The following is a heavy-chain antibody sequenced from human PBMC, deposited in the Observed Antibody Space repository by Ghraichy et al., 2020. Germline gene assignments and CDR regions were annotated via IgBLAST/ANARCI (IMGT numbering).Heavy chain of an antibody. CDR1: GGSINTYY. Sequence: SETLSLTCTVSGGSINTYYWSWIRQPPGKGLEWIGYIYYSGSTNYNPSLESRVTISVDTSKYQFSLKLSSVTAADTAVYYCARGGSGPEWLVFRYWGQGTLVTVSS. CDR3: ARGGSGPEWLVFRY. CDR2: IYYSGST. V-gene: IGHV4-59*01. D-gene: IGHD6-19*01. J-gene: IGHJ4*02.